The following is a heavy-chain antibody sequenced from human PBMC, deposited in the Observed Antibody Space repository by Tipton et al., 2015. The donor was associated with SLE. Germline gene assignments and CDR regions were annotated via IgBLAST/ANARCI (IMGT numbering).Heavy chain of an antibody. J-gene: IGHJ4*02. CDR3: AKLEYSSSSFDY. V-gene: IGHV3-64*02. CDR2: ISSNGGST. Sequence: SLRLSCAASGFIFSNYWMNWVRQAPGKGLEYVSAISSNGGSTYYADSVKGRFTISRDNSKNTLYLQMGSLRAEDTAVYYCAKLEYSSSSFDYWGQGTLVTVSS. CDR1: GFIFSNYW. D-gene: IGHD6-6*01.